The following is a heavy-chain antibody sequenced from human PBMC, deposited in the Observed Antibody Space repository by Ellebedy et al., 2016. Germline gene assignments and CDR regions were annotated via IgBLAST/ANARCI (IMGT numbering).Heavy chain of an antibody. CDR2: ISYDGSNK. CDR1: GFTFSSYG. J-gene: IGHJ4*02. CDR3: AKEPTPHRGSYITAGPFDY. Sequence: GESLKISXAASGFTFSSYGMHWVRQAPGKGLEWVAVISYDGSNKYYADSVKGRFTISRDNSKNTLYLQMNSLRAEDTAVYYCAKEPTPHRGSYITAGPFDYWGQGTLVTVSS. V-gene: IGHV3-30*18. D-gene: IGHD1-26*01.